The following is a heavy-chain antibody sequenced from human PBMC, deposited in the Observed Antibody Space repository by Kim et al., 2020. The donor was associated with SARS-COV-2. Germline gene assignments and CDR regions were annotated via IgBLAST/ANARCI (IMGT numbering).Heavy chain of an antibody. V-gene: IGHV4-39*07. CDR3: ARDIEVYYGSGSYYT. D-gene: IGHD3-10*01. J-gene: IGHJ5*02. Sequence: SFKSRVTIEVDTSKNQFSLKLSSVTAADTAVYYCARDIEVYYGSGSYYTWGQGTLVTVSS.